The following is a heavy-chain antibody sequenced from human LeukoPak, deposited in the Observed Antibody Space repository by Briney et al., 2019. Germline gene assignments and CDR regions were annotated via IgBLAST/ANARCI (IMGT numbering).Heavy chain of an antibody. V-gene: IGHV3-23*01. D-gene: IGHD6-13*01. CDR2: ISGRGDNT. J-gene: IGHJ4*02. Sequence: GGSLRLSCAASGFTFSGYGMSWVRQAPGKGLEWVSGISGRGDNTDYADSVKGRFTISRDNSRNTPYLQMNSLSAEDTAVYYCAKDAAGPEYWGQGTLVTVSS. CDR1: GFTFSGYG. CDR3: AKDAAGPEY.